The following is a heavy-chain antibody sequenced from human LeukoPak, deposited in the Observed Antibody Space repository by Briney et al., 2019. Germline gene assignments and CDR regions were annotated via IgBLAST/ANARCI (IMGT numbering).Heavy chain of an antibody. CDR1: GFTFSSYW. Sequence: PGGSLRLSCAASGFTFSSYWMSWVRQAPGKGLEWVANIKQDGSEKYYVDSVKGRFTISRDNAKNSLYLQMNSLRAEDTAVYYCARDGTATANYYGSGSYYGYWGQGTLVTVSS. D-gene: IGHD3-10*01. V-gene: IGHV3-7*01. CDR2: IKQDGSEK. CDR3: ARDGTATANYYGSGSYYGY. J-gene: IGHJ4*02.